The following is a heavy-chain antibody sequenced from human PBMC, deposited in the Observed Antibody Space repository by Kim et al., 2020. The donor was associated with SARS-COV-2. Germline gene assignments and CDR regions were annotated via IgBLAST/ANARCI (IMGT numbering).Heavy chain of an antibody. CDR2: ISYDGSSE. CDR1: GFTFSTFG. J-gene: IGHJ4*02. D-gene: IGHD1-26*01. Sequence: GGSLRLSCAASGFTFSTFGMHWVRQAPGKGLEWVALISYDGSSEYYAGSVKGRFSISRDNSKNTLYLQMTSLRAEDMAVYYCAKGHSGSYPAYFDYWGQGTLVTVSS. V-gene: IGHV3-30*18. CDR3: AKGHSGSYPAYFDY.